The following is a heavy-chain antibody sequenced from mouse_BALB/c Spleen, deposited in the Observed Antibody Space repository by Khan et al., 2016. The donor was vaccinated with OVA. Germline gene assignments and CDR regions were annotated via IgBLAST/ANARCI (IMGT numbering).Heavy chain of an antibody. D-gene: IGHD4-1*01. CDR3: ARQPYWEYKFMDY. J-gene: IGHJ4*01. Sequence: VQLQESGPGLVAPSQSLSITCTIPGFSLTNYGVHWVRQPLGKGLEWRVVIWSDGSTTYNSAFKSRLTISKDNSKSQVFLNMTSSQTDHTAMHFCARQPYWEYKFMDYWGQGTSVTVSS. CDR1: GFSLTNYG. V-gene: IGHV2-6-1*01. CDR2: IWSDGST.